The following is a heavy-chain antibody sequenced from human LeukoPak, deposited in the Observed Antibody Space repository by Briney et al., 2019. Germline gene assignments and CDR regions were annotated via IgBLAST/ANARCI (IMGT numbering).Heavy chain of an antibody. CDR3: ARDLSELVR. D-gene: IGHD1-26*01. CDR2: ISGSGDNT. CDR1: GFTFSSYS. Sequence: PGGSLRLSCAASGFTFSSYSMSWVRQAPGKGLEWVSLISGSGDNTYYADSVKGRFTISRDNSKNTLYLQMNSLRAEDTAVYYCARDLSELVRWGQGTLVTVSS. J-gene: IGHJ4*02. V-gene: IGHV3-23*01.